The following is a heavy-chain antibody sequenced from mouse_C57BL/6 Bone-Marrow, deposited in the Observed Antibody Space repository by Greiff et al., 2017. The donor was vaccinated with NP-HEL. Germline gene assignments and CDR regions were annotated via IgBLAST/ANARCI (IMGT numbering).Heavy chain of an antibody. J-gene: IGHJ3*01. CDR3: ARDGYDGVAY. CDR2: ISSGSSTI. V-gene: IGHV5-17*01. CDR1: GFTFSDYG. Sequence: EVKLMESGGGLVKPGGSLKLSCAASGFTFSDYGMHWVRQAPEKGLEWVAYISSGSSTIYYADTVKGRFTISRDNAKNTLFLQMTSLRSEDTAMYYCARDGYDGVAYWGQGTLVTVSA. D-gene: IGHD2-2*01.